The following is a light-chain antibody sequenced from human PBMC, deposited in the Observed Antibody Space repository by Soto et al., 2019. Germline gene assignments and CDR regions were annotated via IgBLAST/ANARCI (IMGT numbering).Light chain of an antibody. CDR3: QQYSGSVT. Sequence: EIVLTQSPGTLSLSPGERATLSCRASQSVRSTYLAWYQQKPGQAPRVLIYGASKRVSGVPDRFSGGGSGTDFTLTISSLEPEDFAVYYCQQYSGSVTFGGGXKVXX. J-gene: IGKJ4*01. V-gene: IGKV3-20*01. CDR2: GAS. CDR1: QSVRSTY.